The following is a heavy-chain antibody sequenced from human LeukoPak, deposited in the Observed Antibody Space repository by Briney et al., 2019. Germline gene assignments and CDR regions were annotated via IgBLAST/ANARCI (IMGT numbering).Heavy chain of an antibody. CDR3: ARDQTRFRYSGSNC. J-gene: IGHJ4*02. CDR1: GFTFSSYA. Sequence: GGSLRLSCAASGFTFSSYAMHWVRQAPGKGLEWVAVISYDGSNKYYADSVKGRFTISRDNSKNTLYLQMNSLRAEDTAVYYCARDQTRFRYSGSNCWGQGTLVTVSS. V-gene: IGHV3-30-3*01. D-gene: IGHD1-26*01. CDR2: ISYDGSNK.